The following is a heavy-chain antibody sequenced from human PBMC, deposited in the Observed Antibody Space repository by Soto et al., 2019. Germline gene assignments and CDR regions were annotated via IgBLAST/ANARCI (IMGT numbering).Heavy chain of an antibody. CDR1: GYAFTTYG. CDR3: ARGRYGDY. J-gene: IGHJ4*02. D-gene: IGHD1-1*01. Sequence: QVHLVQSGAEVKKPGASVKVSCKGSGYAFTTYGITWVRQAPGQGLEWMGWISAHNGNTNYAQKLQGRVTVTSDTSTSTAYMELRSLRSDDTAVYYCARGRYGDYWGQGALVTVSS. V-gene: IGHV1-18*01. CDR2: ISAHNGNT.